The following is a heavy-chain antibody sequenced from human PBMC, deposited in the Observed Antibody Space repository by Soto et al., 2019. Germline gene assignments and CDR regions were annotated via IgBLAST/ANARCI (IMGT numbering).Heavy chain of an antibody. CDR1: GYTFTGYY. J-gene: IGHJ4*02. CDR3: ARGSAYDYRFFDF. D-gene: IGHD5-12*01. CDR2: INPGSGDT. V-gene: IGHV1-2*02. Sequence: QVQLVQSGAEVKKPGASVKVSCKASGYTFTGYYMHWVRQAPGQGLEWMGWINPGSGDTDYAQKFQGRVTMTRDTSISTAYLDLTSDDTAVYYCARGSAYDYRFFDFWGQGALITVSS.